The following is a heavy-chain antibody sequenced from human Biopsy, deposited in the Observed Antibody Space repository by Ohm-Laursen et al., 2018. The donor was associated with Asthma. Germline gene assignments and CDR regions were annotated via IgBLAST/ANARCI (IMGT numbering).Heavy chain of an antibody. V-gene: IGHV1-18*01. Sequence: ASVKVSCKTSGYTFNSAGITWVRQAPGQGLEWMGWISVYIGNTKVAQKLQDRVTMITDTSTSTAYMELRSLRSADTAVYFCARAVDYSHYYGIDVWGQGTSVTVS. J-gene: IGHJ6*02. CDR2: ISVYIGNT. D-gene: IGHD3-10*01. CDR1: GYTFNSAG. CDR3: ARAVDYSHYYGIDV.